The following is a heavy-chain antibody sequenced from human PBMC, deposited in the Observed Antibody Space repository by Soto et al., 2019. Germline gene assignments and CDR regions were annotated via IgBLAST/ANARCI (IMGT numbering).Heavy chain of an antibody. CDR3: ARLRVIADFDY. CDR2: IWYDGSNK. Sequence: QVQLVESGGGVVQPGRSLRLSCAASGFTFSSYGMHWVRQAPGKGLEWVAVIWYDGSNKYYVDSVKGRFTISRDNSKNTLYLQMNSLRAEDTAVYYCARLRVIADFDYWGQGTLVTVSS. CDR1: GFTFSSYG. V-gene: IGHV3-33*01. J-gene: IGHJ4*02. D-gene: IGHD2-15*01.